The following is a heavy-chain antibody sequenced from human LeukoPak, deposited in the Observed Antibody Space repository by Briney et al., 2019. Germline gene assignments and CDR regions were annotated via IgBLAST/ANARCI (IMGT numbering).Heavy chain of an antibody. V-gene: IGHV4-34*01. CDR1: GGSFSGYY. Sequence: SETLSLTCAVHGGSFSGYYWSWIRQPPGKGLEWIGEINHSGSTNYNPSLKSRVTISVDTSKNQFSLKLSSVTAADTAAYYCARAGLDYWGQGTLVTVSS. CDR3: ARAGLDY. J-gene: IGHJ4*02. CDR2: INHSGST.